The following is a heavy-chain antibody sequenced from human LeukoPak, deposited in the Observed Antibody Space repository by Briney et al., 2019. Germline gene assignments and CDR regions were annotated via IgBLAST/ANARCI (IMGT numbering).Heavy chain of an antibody. CDR2: ISSSGSTI. J-gene: IGHJ5*02. D-gene: IGHD2-2*01. V-gene: IGHV3-11*01. CDR3: ARDREPLSSTSCPSFDP. Sequence: TGGSLRLSCAASGFTVSSNYMSWVRQAPGKGLEWVSYISSSGSTIYYADSVKGRFTISRDNAKNSLYLQMNSLRAEDTAVYYCARDREPLSSTSCPSFDPWGQGTLVTVSS. CDR1: GFTVSSNY.